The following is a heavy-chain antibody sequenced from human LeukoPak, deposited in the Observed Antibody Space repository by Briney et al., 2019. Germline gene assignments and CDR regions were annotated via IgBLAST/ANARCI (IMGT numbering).Heavy chain of an antibody. CDR1: GGSISSYY. V-gene: IGHV4-59*05. J-gene: IGHJ4*02. CDR3: ARHGSGWDDY. Sequence: SETLSLTCTVSGGSISSYYWSWIRQPPGKGLEWIGSIYYSGSTYHNPSLKSRVTISVDTSKNQFSLKLSSVTAADTAVYYCARHGSGWDDYWGQGTLVTVSS. CDR2: IYYSGST. D-gene: IGHD6-19*01.